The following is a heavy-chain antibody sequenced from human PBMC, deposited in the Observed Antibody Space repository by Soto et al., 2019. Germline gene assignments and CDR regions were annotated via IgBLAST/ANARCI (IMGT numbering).Heavy chain of an antibody. D-gene: IGHD6-13*01. V-gene: IGHV4-31*03. CDR1: GGSISSGNYY. CDR3: ASVFSDSSSFFDP. CDR2: IYYSGST. Sequence: QVQLQESGPGLVKPSQTLSLTCTVSGGSISSGNYYWSWIRQHPGKGLEWIGYIYYSGSTSYNPYLKSRVTISVDTSKNHFSLKLSSVTAADTAVYYCASVFSDSSSFFDPWGQGTLVTVSS. J-gene: IGHJ5*02.